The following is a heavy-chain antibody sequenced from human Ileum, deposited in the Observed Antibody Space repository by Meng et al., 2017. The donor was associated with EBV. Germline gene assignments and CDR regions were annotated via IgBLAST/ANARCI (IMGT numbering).Heavy chain of an antibody. CDR3: ASSDYYRSDY. V-gene: IGHV4-4*02. D-gene: IGHD3-22*01. CDR1: GGSISRSDW. CDR2: TSHSGST. Sequence: VQLQESGPGLVKHSEALSLTCAVYGGSISRSDWWSWVRQPPGKGLEWIGETSHSGSTNYSPSLETRVTISLDKSKNQLSLKLNSVTAADTAVYYCASSDYYRSDYWGQGTLVTVSS. J-gene: IGHJ4*02.